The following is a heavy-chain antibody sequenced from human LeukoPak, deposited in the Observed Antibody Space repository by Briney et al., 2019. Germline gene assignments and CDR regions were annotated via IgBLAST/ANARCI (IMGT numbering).Heavy chain of an antibody. D-gene: IGHD3-10*01. CDR2: IKSKTDGGTT. V-gene: IGHV3-15*01. Sequence: GGSLRLSCAASGFTFSNAWMSWVRQAPGKGLEWVGRIKSKTDGGTTDYAAPVKGRFTISRDDSKNTLYLQMNSLKTEDTAVYYCTTFLFRGVLLWFGESEYFQHWGQGTLVTVSS. J-gene: IGHJ1*01. CDR3: TTFLFRGVLLWFGESEYFQH. CDR1: GFTFSNAW.